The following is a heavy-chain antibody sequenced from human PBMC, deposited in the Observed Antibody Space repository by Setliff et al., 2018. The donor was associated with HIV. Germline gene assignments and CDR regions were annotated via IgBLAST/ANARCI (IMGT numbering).Heavy chain of an antibody. V-gene: IGHV1-69*13. Sequence: SVKVSCKASGGTFSRYAINWVRQAPGQGHEWMGGIIPLFGPANYAQRFQGRVTITADESTSTAYMELSSLRSEDTAVYYCARERGGLRSPFDYWGQGTLVTVSS. CDR1: GGTFSRYA. CDR2: IIPLFGPA. CDR3: ARERGGLRSPFDY. D-gene: IGHD2-15*01. J-gene: IGHJ4*02.